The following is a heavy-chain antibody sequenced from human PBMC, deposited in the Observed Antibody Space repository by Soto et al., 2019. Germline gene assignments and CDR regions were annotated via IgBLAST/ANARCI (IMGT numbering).Heavy chain of an antibody. V-gene: IGHV4-59*01. J-gene: IGHJ6*02. CDR3: ASSNIAAAGFYYYGMDV. Sequence: SETLSLTCTVSGDSSSSYYWSWIRQPPGKGLEWIGYIYYSGSTNYNPSLKSRVTISVDTSKNQFSLNLSSVTAADTAVYYCASSNIAAAGFYYYGMDVWGRGTTVTVSS. D-gene: IGHD6-13*01. CDR1: GDSSSSYY. CDR2: IYYSGST.